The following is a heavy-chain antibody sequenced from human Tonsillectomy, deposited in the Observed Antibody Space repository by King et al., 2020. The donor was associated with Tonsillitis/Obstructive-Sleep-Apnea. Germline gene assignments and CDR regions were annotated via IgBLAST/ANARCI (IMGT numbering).Heavy chain of an antibody. J-gene: IGHJ3*02. CDR3: ARSNYGAAFDI. Sequence: QLQESGPGLVKPSETLSLTCTVSGGSISSYYWSWIRQPPGQGLEWIGYIYYSGNTNYNPSLKSRVTISVDTSKNQFSLKLSSVTAAATAVYYCARSNYGAAFDIWGQGTMVTVSS. CDR1: GGSISSYY. CDR2: IYYSGNT. D-gene: IGHD4-17*01. V-gene: IGHV4-59*08.